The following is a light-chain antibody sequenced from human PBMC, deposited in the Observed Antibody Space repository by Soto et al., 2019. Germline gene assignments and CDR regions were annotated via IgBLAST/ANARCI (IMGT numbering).Light chain of an antibody. J-gene: IGLJ1*01. Sequence: QSVLTQPASVSGSPGQSITISCTGTSSEVGGYNYVSWYQQHPGKAPKLMIYDVSNRPPGVSNRFSGSKSGNTASLTISVLQAEDEADYYCSSYTSSSTHNYVFGTGTKVTVL. CDR3: SSYTSSSTHNYV. CDR2: DVS. CDR1: SSEVGGYNY. V-gene: IGLV2-14*01.